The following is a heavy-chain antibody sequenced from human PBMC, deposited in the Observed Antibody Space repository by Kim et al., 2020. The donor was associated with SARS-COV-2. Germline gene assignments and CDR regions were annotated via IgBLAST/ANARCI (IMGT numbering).Heavy chain of an antibody. V-gene: IGHV3-48*02. J-gene: IGHJ5*02. CDR3: ARDSPDDLPRGYNWFDP. Sequence: GGSLRLSCAASEFTFRSYSMNWVRQAPGKGLEWVSYISSSSSTIYYADSVKGRFTISRDNAKNSLYLQMNSLRDEDTAVYYCARDSPDDLPRGYNWFDPWGQGTLVTVSS. CDR1: EFTFRSYS. CDR2: ISSSSSTI. D-gene: IGHD2-21*02.